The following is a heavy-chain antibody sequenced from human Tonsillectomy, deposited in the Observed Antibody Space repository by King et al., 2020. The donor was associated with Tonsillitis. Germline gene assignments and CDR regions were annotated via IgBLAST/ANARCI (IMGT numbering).Heavy chain of an antibody. D-gene: IGHD6-13*01. CDR2: LRVGVGSA. V-gene: IGHV3-23*04. CDR1: GFTFSSFA. J-gene: IGHJ4*02. CDR3: AKYLIAAADFDY. Sequence: VQLVESGGGLVQPGGSLRLVCASSGFTFSSFAMSGGRQAPGKGREWVSGLRVGVGSAYYAESAKGGVTISRDNSKNTLYLQMNSLRAEDTAVYYCAKYLIAAADFDYWGQGSLVTVSS.